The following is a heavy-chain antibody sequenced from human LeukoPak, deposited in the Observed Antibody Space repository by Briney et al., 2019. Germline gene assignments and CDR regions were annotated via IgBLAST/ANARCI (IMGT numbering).Heavy chain of an antibody. Sequence: HAGGSLRLSCATSGFTFSSYAMSWVRQALGKGLEWVSAISGSGGSTYYADSVKGRFTISRDNSKNTLYLQMNSLRAEDTAVYYCASLDFWSGYYPFDYWGQGTLVTVSS. V-gene: IGHV3-23*01. J-gene: IGHJ4*02. D-gene: IGHD3-3*01. CDR2: ISGSGGST. CDR1: GFTFSSYA. CDR3: ASLDFWSGYYPFDY.